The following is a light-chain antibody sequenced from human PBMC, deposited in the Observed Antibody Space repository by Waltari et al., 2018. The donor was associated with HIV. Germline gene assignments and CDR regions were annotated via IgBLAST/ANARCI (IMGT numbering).Light chain of an antibody. V-gene: IGLV2-14*01. CDR2: DVS. CDR1: SSDVGGYNS. J-gene: IGLJ2*01. CDR3: SSYTSSSTVV. Sequence: QSALTQPASVSGSPEQSITISCTGTSSDVGGYNSVSWYQQHPGKAPKLMIFDVSNRPSGVSNRFSGSKSGNTASLTISGLQAEDEADYYCSSYTSSSTVVFGGGTKVTVL.